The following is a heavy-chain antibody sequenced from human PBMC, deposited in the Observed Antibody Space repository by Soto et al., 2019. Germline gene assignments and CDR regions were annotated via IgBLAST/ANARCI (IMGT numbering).Heavy chain of an antibody. J-gene: IGHJ6*02. V-gene: IGHV3-15*01. CDR2: IKSKTDGGTT. CDR1: GFTFSNAW. Sequence: GGSLRLSCAASGFTFSNAWMSWVRQAPGKGLEWVGRIKSKTDGGTTDYADSVRGRFIVSRDEVRNTLYLQMSSLRVDDTAVYYCARDRRLDNGYYYYYFGIDVWGRGTTVTVSS. CDR3: ARDRRLDNGYYYYYFGIDV. D-gene: IGHD1-20*01.